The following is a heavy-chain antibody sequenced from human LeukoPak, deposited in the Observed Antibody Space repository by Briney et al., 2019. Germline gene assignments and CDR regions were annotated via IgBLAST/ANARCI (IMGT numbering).Heavy chain of an antibody. CDR3: AREGGRAVPGRFDQ. D-gene: IGHD6-13*01. V-gene: IGHV3-30*02. Sequence: TGGSLRLSCAASGINFRSSGMHWVRQAPGKGPEWVTFIQNDGSDKYYAASVKGRFTISRDNSKNTVYLHMASLRADDTALYYCAREGGRAVPGRFDQWGQGTLVTVSS. CDR2: IQNDGSDK. J-gene: IGHJ4*02. CDR1: GINFRSSG.